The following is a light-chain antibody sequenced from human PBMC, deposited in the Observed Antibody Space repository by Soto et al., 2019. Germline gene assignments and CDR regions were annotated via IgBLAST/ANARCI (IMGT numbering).Light chain of an antibody. V-gene: IGLV2-23*01. J-gene: IGLJ1*01. CDR3: CSYAGITVYYV. CDR2: EDT. CDR1: SSDVGNYNY. Sequence: QSVLNQPASVSGSPGQSITIPCTGTSSDVGNYNYVSWYQQHPGKVPKLIIYEDTKRPSGVSNRFSGSKSGNTASLTISGLQAEDEADYYCCSYAGITVYYVFGTGTKVTVL.